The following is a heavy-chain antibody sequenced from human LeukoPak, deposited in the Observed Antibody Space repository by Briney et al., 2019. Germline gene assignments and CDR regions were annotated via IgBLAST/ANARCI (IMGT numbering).Heavy chain of an antibody. Sequence: ASVKVSCKASGYTFTSYGISWVRQAPGQGLEWMGWISAYNGNTNYAQKLQGRVTMTTDTSTSTAYMELRSLRSDDTAVYYCARVGPLLYAYYYYMDVWGKGTTVTISS. V-gene: IGHV1-18*01. CDR1: GYTFTSYG. CDR3: ARVGPLLYAYYYYMDV. D-gene: IGHD2-15*01. J-gene: IGHJ6*03. CDR2: ISAYNGNT.